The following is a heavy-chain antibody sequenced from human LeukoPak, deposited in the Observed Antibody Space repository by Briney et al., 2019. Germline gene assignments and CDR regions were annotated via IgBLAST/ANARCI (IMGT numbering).Heavy chain of an antibody. CDR2: IYYSGST. V-gene: IGHV4-39*07. D-gene: IGHD1-26*01. Sequence: SETLSLTCTVSGGSISSSSYYWGWIRQPPGKGLEWIGSIYYSGSTYYNPSLKSRVTISVDTSKNQFSLKVISVTAADTAVYYCARDLVKEKPSGGFYYYGMDVWGQGTTVTVSS. CDR1: GGSISSSSYY. J-gene: IGHJ6*02. CDR3: ARDLVKEKPSGGFYYYGMDV.